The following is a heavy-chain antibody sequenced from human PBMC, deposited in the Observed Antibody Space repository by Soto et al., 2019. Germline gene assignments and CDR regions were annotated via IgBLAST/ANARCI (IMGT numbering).Heavy chain of an antibody. V-gene: IGHV3-33*01. J-gene: IGHJ5*02. CDR1: GFTFSSYG. D-gene: IGHD3-10*01. Sequence: QVQLVESGGGVVQPGRSLRLSCAASGFTFSSYGMHWVRQAPGKGLEWVAVIWYDGSNKYYEDSVKGRFTNSRDNSKKKLYLQMNSLRAEDTAVYYCARGSITMVRGVSRSWFDPWGQGTLVTVSS. CDR2: IWYDGSNK. CDR3: ARGSITMVRGVSRSWFDP.